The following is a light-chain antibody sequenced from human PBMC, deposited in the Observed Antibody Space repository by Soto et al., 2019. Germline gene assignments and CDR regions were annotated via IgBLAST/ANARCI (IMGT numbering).Light chain of an antibody. V-gene: IGLV2-14*01. J-gene: IGLJ2*01. CDR1: SSDVGGYNY. CDR2: DVS. CDR3: SSYTSSSTL. Sequence: QSALTQPASVSGSPGQSITISCTGTSSDVGGYNYVSWYQQHPGKAPKLMIYDVSNRPSGVSNRFSGSKSGNTASLTISGLRAEDEADYYCSSYTSSSTLFGGGTKVTVL.